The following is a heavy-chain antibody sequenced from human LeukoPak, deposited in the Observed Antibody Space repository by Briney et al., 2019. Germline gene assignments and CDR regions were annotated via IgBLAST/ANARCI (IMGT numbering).Heavy chain of an antibody. CDR1: GGSFTGYY. CDR2: INHSGST. D-gene: IGHD3-3*01. CDR3: ARHTIFCSFINCSPFDP. V-gene: IGHV4-34*01. J-gene: IGHJ5*02. Sequence: PSETLSLTCALYGGSFTGYYWRWIRQPPGKGLEWIGEINHSGSTKYNPSLKSRVTISVDTSKNQFSLKLSSVTAADTAVYYCARHTIFCSFINCSPFDPWGQGTLVTVSS.